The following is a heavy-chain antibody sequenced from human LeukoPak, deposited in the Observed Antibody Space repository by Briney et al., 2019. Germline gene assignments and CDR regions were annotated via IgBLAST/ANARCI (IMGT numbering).Heavy chain of an antibody. Sequence: PGGSLRLSCAASGFTFSNYAMNLVRQAPGKGLEWVSTISGSGGSAYFADSVRGRFTISRDNSKNTLYLQMNSLRAEDTAVYYCAQGLQLRLGFDYWGQGTLVTVSS. CDR3: AQGLQLRLGFDY. V-gene: IGHV3-23*01. J-gene: IGHJ4*02. CDR2: ISGSGGSA. D-gene: IGHD5-24*01. CDR1: GFTFSNYA.